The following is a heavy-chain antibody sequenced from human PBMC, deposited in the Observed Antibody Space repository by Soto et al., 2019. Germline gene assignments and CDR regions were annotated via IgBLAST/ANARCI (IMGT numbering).Heavy chain of an antibody. CDR1: GFTFSTYW. CDR3: ATMGTPATGLYFFDY. CDR2: IKEDGSEK. V-gene: IGHV3-7*05. J-gene: IGHJ4*02. D-gene: IGHD2-15*01. Sequence: GGSLRLSCAASGFTFSTYWMSWVRQAPGKGLEWVANIKEDGSEKYYVDSVKGRFTISRDNAKNSLYLQMDSLRAEDTAVYYCATMGTPATGLYFFDYWGQGSLVTVSS.